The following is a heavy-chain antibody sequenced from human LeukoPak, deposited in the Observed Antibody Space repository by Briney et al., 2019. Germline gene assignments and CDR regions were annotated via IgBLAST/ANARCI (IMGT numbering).Heavy chain of an antibody. CDR2: ISYDGSNK. J-gene: IGHJ4*02. CDR1: GFTFSNYG. Sequence: GGSLRLSCAASGFTFSNYGMHWVHQAPGKGLERVAVISYDGSNKYYADSVKGRFTISRDNSKNTLYVQMNSLRAEDTAVYYCAKDRGSVAVAGLYYFDFWGQGTLVTVSS. V-gene: IGHV3-30*18. D-gene: IGHD6-19*01. CDR3: AKDRGSVAVAGLYYFDF.